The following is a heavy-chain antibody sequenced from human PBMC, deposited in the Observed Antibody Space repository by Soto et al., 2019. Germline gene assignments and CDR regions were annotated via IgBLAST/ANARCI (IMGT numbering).Heavy chain of an antibody. CDR3: AKDMRSSQGGSYAAEL. Sequence: PGGSLRLSCAASGFFFEDYAMHWVRQAPGKGLEWVSGISWNSGNIGYADSAKGRFTISRDSAKNSLYLQMNSLRTEDTAFYFCAKDMRSSQGGSYAAELWGQGTLVTVSS. D-gene: IGHD3-10*01. CDR2: ISWNSGNI. J-gene: IGHJ4*02. V-gene: IGHV3-9*01. CDR1: GFFFEDYA.